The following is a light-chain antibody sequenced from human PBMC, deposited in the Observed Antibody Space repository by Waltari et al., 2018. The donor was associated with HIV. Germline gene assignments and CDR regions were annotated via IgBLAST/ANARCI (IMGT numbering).Light chain of an antibody. V-gene: IGKV3-20*01. CDR2: GAS. J-gene: IGKJ3*01. CDR1: QSVSSTY. Sequence: ESVLTQSPGALSLSPGEGATLSCRDSQSVSSTYLAWYQQKPGQAPRLLIYGASSSATGIPDRFSGSGSGTDFTLTISRLEPEDFAVYYCQQYGSSPLTFGPWTKVDIK. CDR3: QQYGSSPLT.